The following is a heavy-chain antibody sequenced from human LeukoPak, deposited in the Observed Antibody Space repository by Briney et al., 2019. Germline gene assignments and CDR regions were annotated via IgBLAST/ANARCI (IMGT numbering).Heavy chain of an antibody. CDR3: ARDKGVVGTLAP. Sequence: PGGSLRLSCAASGFTVSSNYMSWVRQAPGKGLKWVSTISGSGGSTYYADSVKGRFTISRDNSKNTLYLQMNSLRAEDTAIYYCARDKGVVGTLAPWGQGTLVTVSS. V-gene: IGHV3-23*01. CDR2: ISGSGGST. D-gene: IGHD1-26*01. CDR1: GFTVSSNY. J-gene: IGHJ5*02.